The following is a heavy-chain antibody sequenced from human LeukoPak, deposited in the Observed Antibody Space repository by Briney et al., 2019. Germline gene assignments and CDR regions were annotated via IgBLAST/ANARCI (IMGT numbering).Heavy chain of an antibody. V-gene: IGHV1-8*01. J-gene: IGHJ5*02. D-gene: IGHD2-2*01. CDR1: GYTFTSYD. Sequence: ASVKVSCEASGYTFTSYDINWVRQATGQGLEWMGWMNPNSGNTGYAQKFQGRVTMTRNTSISTAYMELSSLRSEDTAVYYCARVPAAMVGRKNWFDPWGQGTLVTVSS. CDR3: ARVPAAMVGRKNWFDP. CDR2: MNPNSGNT.